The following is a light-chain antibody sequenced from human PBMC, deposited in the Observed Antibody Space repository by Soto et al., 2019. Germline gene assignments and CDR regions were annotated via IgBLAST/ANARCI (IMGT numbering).Light chain of an antibody. J-gene: IGLJ2*01. Sequence: QSVLTQPASVSGSPGQSITISCTGTSSDVGSYNLVSWYQQHPGKAPKLMIYEVSKRPSGVSDRFSGSKSGNTASLTISGLQADDEADYYCYSYGSRTSMVFGGGTKLTVL. CDR1: SSDVGSYNL. CDR2: EVS. V-gene: IGLV2-23*02. CDR3: YSYGSRTSMV.